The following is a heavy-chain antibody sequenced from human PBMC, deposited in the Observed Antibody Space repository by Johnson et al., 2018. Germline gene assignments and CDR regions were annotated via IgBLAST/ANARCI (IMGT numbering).Heavy chain of an antibody. J-gene: IGHJ3*02. V-gene: IGHV3-48*01. CDR3: ARGGGGAYTVDI. CDR2: ISSGSSTI. D-gene: IGHD3-16*01. Sequence: VQLVESGGGLVQPGGSLRLSCAASGFAFSNYIMNWVRQAPGKGLEWVSYISSGSSTILYADSVKGRFTISRDNAKKSLFLQRNGLGAEDTAVYYCARGGGGAYTVDIWGQGTRVAVSS. CDR1: GFAFSNYI.